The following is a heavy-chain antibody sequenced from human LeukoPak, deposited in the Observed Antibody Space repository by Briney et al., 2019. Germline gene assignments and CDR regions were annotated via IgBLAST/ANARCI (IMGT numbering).Heavy chain of an antibody. J-gene: IGHJ3*02. V-gene: IGHV1-8*01. D-gene: IGHD6-13*01. CDR2: MNPNSDNT. Sequence: ASVKVSCKASGYTFTSYDINWVRQATGQGLEWMGWMNPNSDNTGYAQKFQGRVTITTDESTSTAYMELSSLRSEDTAVYYCASSYSSNRGYAFDIWGQGTMVTVSS. CDR1: GYTFTSYD. CDR3: ASSYSSNRGYAFDI.